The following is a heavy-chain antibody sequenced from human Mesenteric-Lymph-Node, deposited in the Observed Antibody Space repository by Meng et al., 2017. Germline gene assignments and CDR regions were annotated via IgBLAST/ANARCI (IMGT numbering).Heavy chain of an antibody. CDR1: GGTFSSYA. Sequence: SVKVSCKASGGTFSSYAISWVRQAPGQGLEWMGGIIPIFGTANYAQKFQGRVTMTTDTSTSTAYMELRSLRSDDTAVYYCARGRGYNYNYLDYWGQETLVTVSS. CDR2: IIPIFGTA. V-gene: IGHV1-69*05. J-gene: IGHJ4*02. D-gene: IGHD5-18*01. CDR3: ARGRGYNYNYLDY.